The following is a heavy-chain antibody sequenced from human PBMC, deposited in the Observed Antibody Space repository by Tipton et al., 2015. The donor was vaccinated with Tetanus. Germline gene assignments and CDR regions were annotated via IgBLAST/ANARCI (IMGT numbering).Heavy chain of an antibody. D-gene: IGHD6-19*01. V-gene: IGHV4-59*01. CDR1: GGSISSYY. CDR3: ERTTVAGTMSAFDI. Sequence: TLSLTCTVSGGSISSYYWLWIRLPPGQGLELIGHIYYSGSTNYYPSLKSRVTISVDTAKNQFSLKLSSVTAADTAVYYCERTTVAGTMSAFDIWGQGTMVTVSS. CDR2: IYYSGST. J-gene: IGHJ3*02.